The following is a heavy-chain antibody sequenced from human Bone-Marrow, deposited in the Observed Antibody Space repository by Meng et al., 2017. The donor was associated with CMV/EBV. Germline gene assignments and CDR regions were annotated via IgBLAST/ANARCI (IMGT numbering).Heavy chain of an antibody. CDR1: GYTFTGYY. CDR2: INPNSGGT. D-gene: IGHD3-10*01. CDR3: ARPLESVGSGSSWFDP. J-gene: IGHJ5*02. Sequence: ASVKVSCKASGYTFTGYYMHWVRQAPGQGLEWMGWINPNSGGTNYAQKFQGRVTMTRDTSISTAYMELSRLRSDDTAVYYCARPLESVGSGSSWFDPWGQGTLVTCYS. V-gene: IGHV1-2*02.